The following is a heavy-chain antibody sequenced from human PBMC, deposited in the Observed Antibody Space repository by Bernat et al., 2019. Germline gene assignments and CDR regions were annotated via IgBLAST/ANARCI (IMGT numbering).Heavy chain of an antibody. CDR1: GGSISSYY. Sequence: QVQLQESGPGLVKPSETLSLTCTVSGGSISSYYWSWIRQPPGKGLEWIGYIYYSGSTNYNPSLKSRVTISVDTSKNQFSLKLSSVTAADTAVYYCAREVVVVVAATPNWFDPWGQGTLVTVSS. CDR3: AREVVVVVAATPNWFDP. V-gene: IGHV4-59*01. CDR2: IYYSGST. D-gene: IGHD2-15*01. J-gene: IGHJ5*02.